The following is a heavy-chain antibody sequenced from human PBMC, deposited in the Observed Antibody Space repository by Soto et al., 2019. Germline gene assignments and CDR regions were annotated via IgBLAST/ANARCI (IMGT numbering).Heavy chain of an antibody. CDR3: ARGGPIYYDFWSGYSLGRTAYYYYGMDV. Sequence: PSETLSLTCAVYGGAFIGYYCSFGRQPPFKWLEWIVEINHSGSTNYNPSLKSRVTISVDTSKNQFSLKLSSVTAADTAVYYCARGGPIYYDFWSGYSLGRTAYYYYGMDVWGQGTTVTVSS. J-gene: IGHJ6*02. CDR1: GGAFIGYY. CDR2: INHSGST. D-gene: IGHD3-3*01. V-gene: IGHV4-34*01.